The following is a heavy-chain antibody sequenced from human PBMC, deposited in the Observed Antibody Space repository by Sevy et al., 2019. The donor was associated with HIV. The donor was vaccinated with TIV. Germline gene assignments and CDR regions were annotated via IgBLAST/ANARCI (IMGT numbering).Heavy chain of an antibody. J-gene: IGHJ6*02. CDR1: GFTFSNYW. Sequence: GGSLRLSCAASGFTFSNYWMSWVRQAPGKGLEWVANIKKDGSEKYYVDSVKGRFTISRDNAKNSLFLQMNILRAEDTALYYCARDCSSTSCLCGLDVWGQGTTVTVSS. CDR2: IKKDGSEK. V-gene: IGHV3-7*03. CDR3: ARDCSSTSCLCGLDV. D-gene: IGHD2-2*01.